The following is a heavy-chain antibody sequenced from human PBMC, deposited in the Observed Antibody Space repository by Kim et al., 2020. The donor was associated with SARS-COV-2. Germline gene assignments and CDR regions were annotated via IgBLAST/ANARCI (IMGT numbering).Heavy chain of an antibody. V-gene: IGHV3-30*18. D-gene: IGHD2-2*02. CDR1: GFTFSSYG. CDR2: ISYDGSNK. J-gene: IGHJ6*02. CDR3: AKPPGSLYGQGDYYYYGMDV. Sequence: GGSLRLSCAASGFTFSSYGMHWVRQAPGKGLEWVAVISYDGSNKYYADSVKGRFTISRDNSKNTLYLQMNSLRAEDTAVYYCAKPPGSLYGQGDYYYYGMDVWGQGTTVTVSS.